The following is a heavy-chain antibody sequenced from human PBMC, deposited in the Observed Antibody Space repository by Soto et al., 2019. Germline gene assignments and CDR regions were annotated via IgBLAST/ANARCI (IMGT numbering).Heavy chain of an antibody. Sequence: EVHLLESGGGLVQPGGSLRLSCAASGFTFSTYAMSWVRQAPGRGLEWVSAISGGVAYYADSAKGRFTISRDNSKNTLYLQMNSLRAEDTAVYYCAKDPTYYDSSGYFETDSWGQGTLVTVSS. V-gene: IGHV3-23*01. CDR1: GFTFSTYA. J-gene: IGHJ4*02. CDR3: AKDPTYYDSSGYFETDS. CDR2: ISGGVA. D-gene: IGHD3-22*01.